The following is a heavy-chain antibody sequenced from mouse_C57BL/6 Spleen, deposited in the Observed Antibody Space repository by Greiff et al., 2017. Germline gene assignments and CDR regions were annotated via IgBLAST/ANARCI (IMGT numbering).Heavy chain of an antibody. CDR3: ARENWDRFAY. Sequence: QVQLQQPGAELVKPGASVKLSCKASGYTFTSYWMHWVKQRPGRGLEWIGRIDPNSGGTKYNEKFKSKATLTVDKPSSTAYMQLSSRTSEDSAVYYCARENWDRFAYWGQGTLVTVSA. CDR2: IDPNSGGT. J-gene: IGHJ3*01. D-gene: IGHD4-1*01. CDR1: GYTFTSYW. V-gene: IGHV1-72*01.